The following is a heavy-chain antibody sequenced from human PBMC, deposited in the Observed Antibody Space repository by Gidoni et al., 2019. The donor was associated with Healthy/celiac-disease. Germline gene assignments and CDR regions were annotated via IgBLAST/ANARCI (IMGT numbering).Heavy chain of an antibody. V-gene: IGHV3-9*02. Sequence: EVQLVESGGGLVQPGGSLRLSCAASGFSSDGDAMHWIRQAPGKGLEWVSGISWNSGSIGYADSVKGRFTISRDNAKNSRYLQMNSLRAEDTALYYCAKDIGAAVVAATHYYYYGMDVWGQGTTVTVSS. CDR3: AKDIGAAVVAATHYYYYGMDV. J-gene: IGHJ6*02. CDR1: GFSSDGDA. D-gene: IGHD2-15*01. CDR2: ISWNSGSI.